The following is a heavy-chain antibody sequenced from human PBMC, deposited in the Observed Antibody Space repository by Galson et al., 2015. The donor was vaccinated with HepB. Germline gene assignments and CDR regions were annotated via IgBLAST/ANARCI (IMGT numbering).Heavy chain of an antibody. Sequence: LRLSCAASGFTFSSYSMNWVRQAPGKGLEWVSSISSSSSYIYYADSVKGRFTISRDNAKNSLYLQMNSLRAEDTAVYYCARDPARGAAAAFDPWGQGTLVTVSS. CDR3: ARDPARGAAAAFDP. CDR1: GFTFSSYS. J-gene: IGHJ5*02. D-gene: IGHD6-13*01. CDR2: ISSSSSYI. V-gene: IGHV3-21*01.